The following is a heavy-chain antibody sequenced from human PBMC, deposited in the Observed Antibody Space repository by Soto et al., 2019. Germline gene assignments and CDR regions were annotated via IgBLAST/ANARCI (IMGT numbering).Heavy chain of an antibody. V-gene: IGHV1-2*04. Sequence: QVQLVQSGAEVKKPGASVKVSCKASGYTFTGYYMHWVRQAPGQGLEWMGWINPNSGGTNYAQKFQGWVTMTRDTSISTAYMELSRLRSDDTAVYYCARDRDLLGYCSGGSCPGAFDIWGQGTMVTVSS. CDR1: GYTFTGYY. CDR2: INPNSGGT. CDR3: ARDRDLLGYCSGGSCPGAFDI. D-gene: IGHD2-15*01. J-gene: IGHJ3*02.